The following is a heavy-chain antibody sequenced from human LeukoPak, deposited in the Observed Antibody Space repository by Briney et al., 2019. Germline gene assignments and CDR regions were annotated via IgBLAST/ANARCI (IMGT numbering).Heavy chain of an antibody. CDR1: GGSIGNYY. V-gene: IGHV4-4*07. CDR2: IHSSGST. J-gene: IGHJ3*01. Sequence: SETLSLTCTVSGGSIGNYYWSWIRQSAGEGLEWIGRIHSSGSTNFNPSLRSRVTMSADTSKHQFSLWLTSVTAADTVLYYCARGIATITQDSFDVWGLGTMVTVSS. D-gene: IGHD1-26*01. CDR3: ARGIATITQDSFDV.